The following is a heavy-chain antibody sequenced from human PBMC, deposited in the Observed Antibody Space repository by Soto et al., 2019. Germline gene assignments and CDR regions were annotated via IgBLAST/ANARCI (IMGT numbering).Heavy chain of an antibody. J-gene: IGHJ6*03. CDR1: GFTFSSYA. D-gene: IGHD4-17*01. CDR3: AKDLDYGDYGRYYYYMDV. V-gene: IGHV3-23*01. Sequence: GGSLRLSCAASGFTFSSYAMSWVRQAPGNGLEWVSAISGSGGSTYYADSVKGRFTISRENSKNTLYLQMNSLRAEDTAVYYCAKDLDYGDYGRYYYYMDVWGKGTTVTVSS. CDR2: ISGSGGST.